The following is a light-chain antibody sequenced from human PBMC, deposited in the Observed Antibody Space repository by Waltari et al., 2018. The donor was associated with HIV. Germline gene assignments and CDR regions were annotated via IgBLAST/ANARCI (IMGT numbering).Light chain of an antibody. CDR1: SRDVGGYYY. Sequence: QSALTQPRSVSGSPGQSVTISCTGTSRDVGGYYYVSWYQQHPGKAPKPMIYEVSKRPSGVPDRCSGSKSGNTASLTISGLQAEDEADYYCCSYAGSYTRWVFGGGTKLTVL. CDR2: EVS. J-gene: IGLJ3*02. V-gene: IGLV2-11*01. CDR3: CSYAGSYTRWV.